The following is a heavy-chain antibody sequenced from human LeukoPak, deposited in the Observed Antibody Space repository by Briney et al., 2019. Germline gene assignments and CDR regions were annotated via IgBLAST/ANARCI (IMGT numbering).Heavy chain of an antibody. CDR3: ARDFWDYGDYPIDY. D-gene: IGHD4-17*01. CDR1: GFTFSSYA. J-gene: IGHJ4*02. Sequence: GGSLRLSCAASGFTFSSYAMSWVRQAPGKGLEWVSAISGSGGSTYYADSVKGRFTISRDNAKNSLYLQMNSLRAEDTAVYYCARDFWDYGDYPIDYWGQGTLVTVSS. CDR2: ISGSGGST. V-gene: IGHV3-23*01.